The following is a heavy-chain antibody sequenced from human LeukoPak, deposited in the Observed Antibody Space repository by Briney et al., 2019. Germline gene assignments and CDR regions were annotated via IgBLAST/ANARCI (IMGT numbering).Heavy chain of an antibody. D-gene: IGHD4-17*01. J-gene: IGHJ6*02. CDR1: GGSISSYY. CDR2: IYYSGST. CDR3: ARVQATVTRDYYYYYGMDV. V-gene: IGHV4-59*01. Sequence: SETLSLTCTVSGGSISSYYWSWIRQPPGKGLEWIGYIYYSGSTNYNPSLKSQVTISVDTSKNQFSLKLSSVTAADTAVYYCARVQATVTRDYYYYYGMDVWGQGTTVTVSS.